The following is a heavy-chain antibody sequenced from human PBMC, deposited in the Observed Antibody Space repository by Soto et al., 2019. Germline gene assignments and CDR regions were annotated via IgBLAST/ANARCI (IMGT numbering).Heavy chain of an antibody. Sequence: QVQLQESGPGLVKASQTLSLTCNVSGGSISSGGYYWTWIRQHPGKGLEWIGNIHHSGSTFYNPSLKSRVSISGDTAKKQFSLKLSSVTAADTAVYFCVRGVLSWGQGTLVTVSS. CDR2: IHHSGST. V-gene: IGHV4-31*03. D-gene: IGHD3-10*01. CDR3: VRGVLS. J-gene: IGHJ1*01. CDR1: GGSISSGGYY.